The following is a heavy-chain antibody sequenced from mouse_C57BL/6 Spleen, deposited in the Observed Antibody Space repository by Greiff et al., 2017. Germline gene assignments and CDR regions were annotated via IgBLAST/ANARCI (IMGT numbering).Heavy chain of an antibody. J-gene: IGHJ3*01. Sequence: QVQLQQPGAELVKPGASVKLSCKASGYTFTSYWMQWVKQRPGQGLEWIGEIDPSDSYTNYNQKFKGKATLTVDTSSSTAYMQLSSLTSEDSAVYYCARTDDYSFAYWGQGTLVTVSA. CDR1: GYTFTSYW. CDR3: ARTDDYSFAY. D-gene: IGHD2-4*01. CDR2: IDPSDSYT. V-gene: IGHV1-50*01.